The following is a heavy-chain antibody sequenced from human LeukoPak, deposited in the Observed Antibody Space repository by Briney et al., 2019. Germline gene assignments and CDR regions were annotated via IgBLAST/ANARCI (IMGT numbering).Heavy chain of an antibody. D-gene: IGHD3-10*01. V-gene: IGHV3-49*03. CDR1: GFTFGDYA. J-gene: IGHJ4*02. Sequence: GGSLRLSCTASGFTFGDYAMSWFRQAPGKGLEWVGFIRSKAYGGTTEYAASVKGRFTISRDDSKSIAYLQMNSLKTEDTAVYYCTRDKSDVLLWFGETRSDWWGQGTLVTVSS. CDR3: TRDKSDVLLWFGETRSDW. CDR2: IRSKAYGGTT.